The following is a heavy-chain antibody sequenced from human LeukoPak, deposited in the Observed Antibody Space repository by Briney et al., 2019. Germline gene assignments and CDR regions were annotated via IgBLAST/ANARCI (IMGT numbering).Heavy chain of an antibody. CDR2: ISYSGST. V-gene: IGHV4-59*01. Sequence: SETLSLTFTVSGDSITTSYWSWIRRPPGKGLEWIGYISYSGSTSYNPSLKSRVTISIDTSKKQISLKLSSVAAADTAVYYCARGWTGTVAGWFDPWGQGTLVTVSS. CDR1: GDSITTSY. CDR3: ARGWTGTVAGWFDP. J-gene: IGHJ5*02. D-gene: IGHD1-7*01.